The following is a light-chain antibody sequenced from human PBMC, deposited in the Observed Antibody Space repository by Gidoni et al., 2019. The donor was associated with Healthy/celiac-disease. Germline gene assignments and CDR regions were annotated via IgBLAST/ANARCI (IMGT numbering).Light chain of an antibody. CDR2: AAS. Sequence: DSQRTQTPSSLSAAVGDRVTITCRASQSISSNLNWYQQKPGKAPQLLIYAASSLQSGVPPRFRGSGSGTSFTLTIRSLHPVDFASYYCPHSYRTPRDTFGPGTKVDI. V-gene: IGKV1-39*01. CDR1: QSISSN. J-gene: IGKJ3*01. CDR3: PHSYRTPRDT.